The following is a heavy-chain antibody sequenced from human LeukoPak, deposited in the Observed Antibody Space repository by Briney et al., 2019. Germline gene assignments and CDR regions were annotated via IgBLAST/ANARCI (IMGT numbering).Heavy chain of an antibody. CDR3: AREHSGYDQPEYYFDY. V-gene: IGHV4-59*01. D-gene: IGHD5-12*01. Sequence: SETLSLTCTVSGGSISSYYRSWIRQPPGKGLEWIGYIYYSGSTNYNPSLKSRVTISVDTSKNQFSLKLSSVTAADTAVYYCAREHSGYDQPEYYFDYWGQGTLVTVSS. CDR1: GGSISSYY. J-gene: IGHJ4*02. CDR2: IYYSGST.